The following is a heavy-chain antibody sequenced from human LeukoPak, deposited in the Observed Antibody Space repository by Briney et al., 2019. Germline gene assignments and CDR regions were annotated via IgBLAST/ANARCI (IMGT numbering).Heavy chain of an antibody. CDR2: IYYSGST. CDR3: AGSSPAWYFDL. V-gene: IGHV4-59*01. D-gene: IGHD2-2*01. Sequence: SETLSLTCTVSGGSISSYYWSWIRQPPGKGLEWIGYIYYSGSTNYNPSLKSRVTISVDTSKNQFSLKLSSVTAADMAVYYCAGSSPAWYFDLWGRGTLVTVSS. J-gene: IGHJ2*01. CDR1: GGSISSYY.